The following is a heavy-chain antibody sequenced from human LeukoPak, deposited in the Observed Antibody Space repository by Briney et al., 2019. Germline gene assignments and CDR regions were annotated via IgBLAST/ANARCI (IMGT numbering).Heavy chain of an antibody. V-gene: IGHV3-7*01. CDR3: AREGYSNYFYYYYMDV. Sequence: GGSLRLSCAASGFTFSSYWMSWVGQAPGKGLEWVANIKQDGSEKYYVDSVKGRFTISRDNAKNSLYLQMNSLRAEDTAVYYCAREGYSNYFYYYYMDVWGKGTTVTVSS. D-gene: IGHD4-11*01. J-gene: IGHJ6*03. CDR1: GFTFSSYW. CDR2: IKQDGSEK.